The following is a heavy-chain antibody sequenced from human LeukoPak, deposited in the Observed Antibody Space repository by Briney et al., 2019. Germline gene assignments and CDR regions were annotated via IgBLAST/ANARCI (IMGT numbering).Heavy chain of an antibody. V-gene: IGHV4-39*07. D-gene: IGHD6-19*01. J-gene: IGHJ4*02. CDR1: GGSISSSSYY. CDR3: ARVKSSGWCISGGSVGAGFDY. CDR2: IYYSGST. Sequence: SETLSLTCTVSGGSISSSSYYWGWIRQPPGKGLEWIGSIYYSGSTYYNPSLKSRVTMSVDTSKNQFSLRLSSVTAADTAVYYCARVKSSGWCISGGSVGAGFDYWGQGTLVTVSS.